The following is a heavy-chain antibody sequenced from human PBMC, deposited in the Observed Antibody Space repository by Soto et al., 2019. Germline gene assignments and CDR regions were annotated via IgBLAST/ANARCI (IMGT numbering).Heavy chain of an antibody. CDR3: ARAKSSSWYRYYYGMDV. D-gene: IGHD6-13*01. Sequence: GASVKVSCKASGGTFSSYAISWVRQAPGQGLEWMGGIIPIFGTANYAQKFQGRVTITADESTSTAYMELSSLRSEDTAVYYCARAKSSSWYRYYYGMDVWGQGTTVTVSS. CDR1: GGTFSSYA. J-gene: IGHJ6*02. V-gene: IGHV1-69*13. CDR2: IIPIFGTA.